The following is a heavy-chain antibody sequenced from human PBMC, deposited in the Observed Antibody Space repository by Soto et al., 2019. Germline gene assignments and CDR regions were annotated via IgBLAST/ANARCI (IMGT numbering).Heavy chain of an antibody. V-gene: IGHV3-30*18. CDR2: ISYDGSNK. J-gene: IGHJ6*04. CDR1: GFTFSSYG. CDR3: AKDRSSPGGTDV. Sequence: GVSLRLSCAASGFTFSSYGMHWVRQAPGKGLEWVAVISYDGSNKYYADSVKGRFTISRDNSKNTLYLQMNSLRAEDTAVYYCAKDRSSPGGTDVWGKGTTVTVSS. D-gene: IGHD6-13*01.